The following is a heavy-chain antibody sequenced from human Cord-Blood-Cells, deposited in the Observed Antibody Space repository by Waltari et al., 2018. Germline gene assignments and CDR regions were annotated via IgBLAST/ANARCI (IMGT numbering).Heavy chain of an antibody. J-gene: IGHJ3*02. Sequence: QVQLVQSGAEVKKPGSSVKVSCKASGGTFSSYAISWVRQAPGQGLVWMGGIIPIFGTANYAQKFQGRVTITADESASTAYMELSSLRSEDTAVYYCARASNYYDSSGYPRFRDAFDIWGQGTMVTVSS. CDR3: ARASNYYDSSGYPRFRDAFDI. D-gene: IGHD3-22*01. V-gene: IGHV1-69*01. CDR2: IIPIFGTA. CDR1: GGTFSSYA.